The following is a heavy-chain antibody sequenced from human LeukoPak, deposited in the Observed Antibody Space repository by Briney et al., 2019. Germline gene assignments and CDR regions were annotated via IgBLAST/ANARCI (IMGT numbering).Heavy chain of an antibody. CDR3: ARLISSGWYVFQGYFDY. J-gene: IGHJ4*02. V-gene: IGHV3-48*01. CDR2: ISSSSSTI. Sequence: GGSLRLSCAASGFTFSSYSMNWVRQAPGKGLEWVSYISSSSSTIYYADSVKGRFTVSRDNSKNTLYLQMNSLRAEDTAVYYCARLISSGWYVFQGYFDYWGQGTLVTVSS. CDR1: GFTFSSYS. D-gene: IGHD6-19*01.